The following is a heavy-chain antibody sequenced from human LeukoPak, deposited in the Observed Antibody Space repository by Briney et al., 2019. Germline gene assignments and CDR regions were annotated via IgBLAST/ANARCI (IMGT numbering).Heavy chain of an antibody. V-gene: IGHV1-3*01. Sequence: ASVKVSCKASGYTFTSYSMHWVRQAPGQRLEWTGWINAGNGNTKFSQKFQGRVTITRGTSASTAYMELSSLRSEDTAVYYCARFLGGSYGMDVWGQGTTVTVSS. J-gene: IGHJ6*02. CDR3: ARFLGGSYGMDV. D-gene: IGHD1-26*01. CDR1: GYTFTSYS. CDR2: INAGNGNT.